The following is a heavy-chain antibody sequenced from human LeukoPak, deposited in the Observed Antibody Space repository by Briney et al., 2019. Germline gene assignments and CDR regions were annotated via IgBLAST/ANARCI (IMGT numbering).Heavy chain of an antibody. J-gene: IGHJ3*02. CDR3: ARDFSYYDFWSGYPRGAFDI. V-gene: IGHV4-39*07. CDR2: IYYSGSA. Sequence: PSETLSLTCSVSGGSISSDSYYWGWIRQPPGKGLEWIGSIYYSGSAYYNPSLQSRLTISVHTSKNQFSLKLTSVTAADTAVYYCARDFSYYDFWSGYPRGAFDIWGQGTMVTVSS. D-gene: IGHD3-3*01. CDR1: GGSISSDSYY.